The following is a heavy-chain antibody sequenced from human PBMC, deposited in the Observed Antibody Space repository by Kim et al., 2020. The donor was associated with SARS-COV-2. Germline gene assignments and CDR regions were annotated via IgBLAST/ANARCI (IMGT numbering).Heavy chain of an antibody. CDR1: GFTFSSYG. D-gene: IGHD5-18*01. Sequence: GGSLRLSCAASGFTFSSYGMHWVRQAPGKGLEWVAVIWYDGSNKYYADSVKGRFTISRDNSKNTLYLQMNSLRAEDTAVYYCARDPGTYSYGSFDYWGQGTLVTVSS. J-gene: IGHJ4*02. CDR3: ARDPGTYSYGSFDY. CDR2: IWYDGSNK. V-gene: IGHV3-33*08.